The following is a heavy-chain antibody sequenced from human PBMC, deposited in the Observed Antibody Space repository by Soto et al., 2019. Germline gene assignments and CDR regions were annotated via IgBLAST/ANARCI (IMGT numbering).Heavy chain of an antibody. CDR1: GGSIGSYY. D-gene: IGHD3-9*01. CDR3: ARVVDYDALTGYYRGAGWFDP. Sequence: QVQLQESGPGLVKPSETLSLTCSVSGGSIGSYYWSWIRQPPGKGLEWIGYIFYSGSTNYNPSFQRRLTISVDTSKHQFSMKLSSVTAADTAVYYCARVVDYDALTGYYRGAGWFDPWGQGTLVIVSS. CDR2: IFYSGST. J-gene: IGHJ5*01. V-gene: IGHV4-59*01.